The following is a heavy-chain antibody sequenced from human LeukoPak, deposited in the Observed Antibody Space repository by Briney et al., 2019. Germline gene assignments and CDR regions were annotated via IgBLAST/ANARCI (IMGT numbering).Heavy chain of an antibody. CDR2: IYYSGST. CDR3: ARIPYDILTGYPFDY. J-gene: IGHJ4*02. CDR1: GGSISSYY. Sequence: SETLSLTCTVSGGSISSYYWSWIRQPPGKGLEWIGYIYYSGSTNYNPSLKSRVTISVDTSKNQFSLKLSSVTAADTAVYYCARIPYDILTGYPFDYWGQGTLVTVSS. V-gene: IGHV4-59*01. D-gene: IGHD3-9*01.